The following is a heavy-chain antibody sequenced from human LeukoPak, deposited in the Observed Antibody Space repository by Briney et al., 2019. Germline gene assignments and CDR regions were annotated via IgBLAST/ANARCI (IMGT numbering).Heavy chain of an antibody. D-gene: IGHD6-19*01. J-gene: IGHJ3*02. CDR2: INPNSGGT. Sequence: ASVKVSCKASGYTFTGYYMHWVRQAPGQGLEWMGWINPNSGGTNYAQKFQGRVTMTRDTSISTAYMELSRLRSDDTAVYYCARDLGSTVVKQWGDAFDIWGQGTMVTVSS. CDR1: GYTFTGYY. CDR3: ARDLGSTVVKQWGDAFDI. V-gene: IGHV1-2*02.